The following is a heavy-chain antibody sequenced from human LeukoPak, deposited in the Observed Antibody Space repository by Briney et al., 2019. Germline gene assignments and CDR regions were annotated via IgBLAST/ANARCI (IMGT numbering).Heavy chain of an antibody. Sequence: ASVKVSCKASGYTFTSYGISWVRQAPGQGLEWMGWISAYNGNTNYAQKFQGRVTITADESTSTAYMELSSLRSEDTAVYYCAREGSGWNYDAFDIWGQGTMVTVSS. CDR1: GYTFTSYG. D-gene: IGHD6-19*01. CDR3: AREGSGWNYDAFDI. J-gene: IGHJ3*02. CDR2: ISAYNGNT. V-gene: IGHV1-18*01.